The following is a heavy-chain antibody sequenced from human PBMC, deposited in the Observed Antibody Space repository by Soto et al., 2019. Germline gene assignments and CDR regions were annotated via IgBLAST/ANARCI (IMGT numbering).Heavy chain of an antibody. CDR3: ARGRGGTYDAFDI. D-gene: IGHD1-26*01. CDR1: AGSISTYF. CDR2: IYYSGTT. V-gene: IGHV4-59*01. Sequence: PSETLSLTCTVSAGSISTYFWSWMRQPPGKGLEWIGYIYYSGTTNYNPSLKSRVTILLDTSKNQFSLRLSSVTAADTAVYYCARGRGGTYDAFDIWGQGALVTVSS. J-gene: IGHJ3*02.